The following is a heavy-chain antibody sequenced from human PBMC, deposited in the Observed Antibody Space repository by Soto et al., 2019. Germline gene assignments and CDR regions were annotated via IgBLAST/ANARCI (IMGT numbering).Heavy chain of an antibody. J-gene: IGHJ4*02. CDR1: GFTFSSYA. V-gene: IGHV3-23*01. CDR3: AIEPWYSSSWTGGFDY. CDR2: ISGSGGST. D-gene: IGHD6-13*01. Sequence: GGSLRLSCAASGFTFSSYAMSWVRQAPGKGLEWVSAISGSGGSTYHADSVKGRFTISRDNSKNTLYLQMNSLRAEDTAVYYCAIEPWYSSSWTGGFDYWGQGTLVTVSS.